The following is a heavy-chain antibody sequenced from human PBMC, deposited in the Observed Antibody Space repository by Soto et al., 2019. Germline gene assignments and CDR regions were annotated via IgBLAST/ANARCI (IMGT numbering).Heavy chain of an antibody. CDR3: ARMESFGSLNWFDP. Sequence: GVSVKVSCKASGYTFSNNDVSWVRQATGQGLEWMGWMNPGSGDTGYAQKFQGRVTMTRDISIATAYMELNSLTSEDTAIYYCARMESFGSLNWFDPWGQGTLVTVSS. V-gene: IGHV1-8*01. CDR1: GYTFSNND. D-gene: IGHD5-18*01. CDR2: MNPGSGDT. J-gene: IGHJ5*02.